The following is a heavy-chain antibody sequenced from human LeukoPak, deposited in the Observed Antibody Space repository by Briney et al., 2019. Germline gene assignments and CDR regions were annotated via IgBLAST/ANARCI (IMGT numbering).Heavy chain of an antibody. V-gene: IGHV3-7*01. D-gene: IGHD4-17*01. Sequence: GGCLRLSCAASRFTLGSHWMTWVRQAPRRGVEWVASIKQGGSEKYYVDSVKGRVTVSRDKAKNSVSLQMNSLSADDTAIYYCARGPNYGDRVDCLDSWGQGTKVTVSS. J-gene: IGHJ4*02. CDR1: RFTLGSHW. CDR2: IKQGGSEK. CDR3: ARGPNYGDRVDCLDS.